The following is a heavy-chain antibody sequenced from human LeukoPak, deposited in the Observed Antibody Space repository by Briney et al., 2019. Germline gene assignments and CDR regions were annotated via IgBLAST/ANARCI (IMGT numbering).Heavy chain of an antibody. J-gene: IGHJ3*01. CDR2: ILPIFGTA. CDR1: GGTFSSYD. CDR3: ARARGSFPDAFDF. Sequence: SVKVSCKVSGGTFSSYDINWVRQAPGQGLEWMGGILPIFGTAKYTQKFQGRVTITADESTSSVYMDLSSLMSGDTAVYYCARARGSFPDAFDFWGQGTMVIVSS. V-gene: IGHV1-69*13. D-gene: IGHD1-26*01.